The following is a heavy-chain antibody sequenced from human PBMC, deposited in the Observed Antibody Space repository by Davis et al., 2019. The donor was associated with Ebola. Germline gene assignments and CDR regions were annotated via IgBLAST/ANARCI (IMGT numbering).Heavy chain of an antibody. Sequence: GESLKISCKASGYSFTNYWIVWVRQMPGKGLECMGIIFPGDSDTRYSPSFQGQVTISADKSITTAYLQWSSLKASDTAMYYCASLRRTITGMDDAFDIWGQGTMVTVSS. CDR2: IFPGDSDT. CDR3: ASLRRTITGMDDAFDI. V-gene: IGHV5-51*01. J-gene: IGHJ3*02. D-gene: IGHD2-8*02. CDR1: GYSFTNYW.